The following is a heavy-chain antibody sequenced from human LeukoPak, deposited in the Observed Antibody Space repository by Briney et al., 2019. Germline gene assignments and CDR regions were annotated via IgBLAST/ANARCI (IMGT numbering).Heavy chain of an antibody. J-gene: IGHJ3*02. V-gene: IGHV4-34*01. CDR2: INHSGST. CDR1: GGSFSGYY. D-gene: IGHD6-19*01. Sequence: SETLSLTCAVYGGSFSGYYWSWIRQPPGKGLEWIGEINHSGSTNYNPSLKSRVTISVDTSKNQFSLKLGSVTAAGTAVYYCAFRIAVAGYAFDIWGQGTMVTVSS. CDR3: AFRIAVAGYAFDI.